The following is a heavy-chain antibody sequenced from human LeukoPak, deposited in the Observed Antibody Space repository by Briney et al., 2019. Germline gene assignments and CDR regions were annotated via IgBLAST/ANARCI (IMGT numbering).Heavy chain of an antibody. Sequence: GGSLRLSCAASGFTFSDYYMSWIRQAPGKGLEWVSYMSSSGSSIYYADSVKGRFTISRDNAKNSLYLQMNSLRAEDTAVYYCARESRQWLVLGGVDYWGQGTLVTVSS. V-gene: IGHV3-11*04. J-gene: IGHJ4*02. CDR2: MSSSGSSI. CDR1: GFTFSDYY. D-gene: IGHD6-19*01. CDR3: ARESRQWLVLGGVDY.